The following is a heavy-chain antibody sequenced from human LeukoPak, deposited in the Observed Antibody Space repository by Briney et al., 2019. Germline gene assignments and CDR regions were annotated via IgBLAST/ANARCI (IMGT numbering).Heavy chain of an antibody. Sequence: EASVKVSCKASGGTFSSYAISWVRQAPGQGLGWMGGIIPIFGTANYAQKFQGRVTITADKSTSTAYMELSSLRSEDTAVYYCARDIASHSSGWLKDAFDIWGQGTMVTVSS. CDR3: ARDIASHSSGWLKDAFDI. V-gene: IGHV1-69*06. D-gene: IGHD6-19*01. CDR1: GGTFSSYA. J-gene: IGHJ3*02. CDR2: IIPIFGTA.